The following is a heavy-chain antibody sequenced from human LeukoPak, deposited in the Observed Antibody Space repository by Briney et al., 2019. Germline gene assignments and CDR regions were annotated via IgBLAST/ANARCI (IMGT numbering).Heavy chain of an antibody. CDR2: ISNRGFST. J-gene: IGHJ4*02. CDR1: GFNISDHY. CDR3: ARNKRRFDQ. Sequence: GGSLRLSCAASGFNISDHYMSWIRQAPGRGLEWVSYISNRGFSTYYADSVKGRFTISRDNTKNPLYLEMQSLRVEDTAVYYCARNKRRFDQWGQGTVVTVSS. V-gene: IGHV3-11*01.